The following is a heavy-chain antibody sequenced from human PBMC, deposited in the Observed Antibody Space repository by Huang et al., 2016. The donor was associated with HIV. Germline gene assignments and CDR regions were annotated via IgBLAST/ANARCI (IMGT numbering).Heavy chain of an antibody. V-gene: IGHV4-39*01. CDR3: ARHFSYYDSSGYTPWDAFDI. Sequence: QLQLQGSGPGLVKPSETLSLTCTVSGGSITSSSYYWGVIRQPPGKGLEWVGSIYYSGSTDYTPSLKSRVTVSVDTSKNQFSLKLSSVTAADTAVYYCARHFSYYDSSGYTPWDAFDIWGQGTMDTVSS. J-gene: IGHJ3*02. CDR1: GGSITSSSYY. D-gene: IGHD3-22*01. CDR2: IYYSGST.